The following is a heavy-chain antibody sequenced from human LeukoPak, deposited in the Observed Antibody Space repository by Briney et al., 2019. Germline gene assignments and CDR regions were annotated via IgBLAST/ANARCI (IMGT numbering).Heavy chain of an antibody. CDR3: ASGYLVGWGTFDY. CDR1: GYSVSNTYY. Sequence: PSETLFLTCAVSGYSVSNTYYWGWIRPPPGEGLEWVGSIHHSGNTYYNPSLKSRVVISLDTSKNQFSLKLSSVTAADTAVYYCASGYLVGWGTFDYWGQGILVTVSS. D-gene: IGHD3-16*01. CDR2: IHHSGNT. V-gene: IGHV4-38-2*01. J-gene: IGHJ4*02.